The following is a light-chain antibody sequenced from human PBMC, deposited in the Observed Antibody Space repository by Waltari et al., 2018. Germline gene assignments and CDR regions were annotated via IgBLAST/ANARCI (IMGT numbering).Light chain of an antibody. CDR1: QDVGSY. V-gene: IGKV1-8*01. J-gene: IGKJ4*01. CDR2: SAS. CDR3: QQYYSFPPT. Sequence: AIRITQSPSSLFASRGDRVTITCRTNQDVGSYLAWYQQTPGRAPNLLLYSASTLQSGVPSRFVGAGSRTNFTLTITCLQYDDFATYFCQQYYSFPPTFGGGTRVEIK.